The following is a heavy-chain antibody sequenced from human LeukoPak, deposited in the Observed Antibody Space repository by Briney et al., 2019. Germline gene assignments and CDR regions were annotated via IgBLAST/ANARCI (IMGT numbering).Heavy chain of an antibody. V-gene: IGHV4-34*01. Sequence: SETLSLTCAVYGGSFSGYYWSWIRQPPGKGLEWIGEINHSGITNYNPSLKSRVTISVDTSKNQFSLKLSSVTAADTAVYYCARGQASQTSFWFDPWGQGTLVTVSS. CDR2: INHSGIT. CDR1: GGSFSGYY. CDR3: ARGQASQTSFWFDP. J-gene: IGHJ5*02. D-gene: IGHD6-6*01.